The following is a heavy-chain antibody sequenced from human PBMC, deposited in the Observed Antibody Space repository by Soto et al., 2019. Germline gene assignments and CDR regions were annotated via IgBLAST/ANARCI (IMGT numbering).Heavy chain of an antibody. J-gene: IGHJ6*02. Sequence: GASVKVSCKASGYTFTGYYMHWVRQAPGQGLEWMGWINPNSGGTNYAQKFQGWVTMTRDTSISTAYMELSRLRSDDTAVYYCARDRIKGKGLDPNYYYYYGMDVWGQGTTVTVSS. CDR2: INPNSGGT. V-gene: IGHV1-2*04. CDR3: ARDRIKGKGLDPNYYYYYGMDV. D-gene: IGHD1-20*01. CDR1: GYTFTGYY.